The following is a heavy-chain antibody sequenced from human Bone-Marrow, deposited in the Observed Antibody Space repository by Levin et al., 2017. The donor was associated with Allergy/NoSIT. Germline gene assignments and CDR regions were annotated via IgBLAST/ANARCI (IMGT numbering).Heavy chain of an antibody. CDR2: IKQDGSEK. V-gene: IGHV3-7*01. Sequence: GGSLRLSCAASGFTFSSYWMSWVRQAPGKGLEWVANIKQDGSEKYYVDSVKGRFTISRDNAKNSLYLQMNSLRAEDTAVYYCARRLGIAVAGTRYDYWGQGTLVTVSS. J-gene: IGHJ4*02. CDR3: ARRLGIAVAGTRYDY. D-gene: IGHD6-19*01. CDR1: GFTFSSYW.